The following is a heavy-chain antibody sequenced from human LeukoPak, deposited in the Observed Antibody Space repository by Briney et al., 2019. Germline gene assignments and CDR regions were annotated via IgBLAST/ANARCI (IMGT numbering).Heavy chain of an antibody. CDR2: VRHDGTYS. V-gene: IGHV3-30*02. Sequence: GGSLRLSCVASGFTFRNYAMHWVRQAPGKGLEWVAFVRHDGTYSYYTDSVKGRFTISRDNSKNTLYLQMNSLRREDTAVYYCAKPSGSGVDYWGQGTRVLVSS. CDR3: AKPSGSGVDY. CDR1: GFTFRNYA. D-gene: IGHD1-26*01. J-gene: IGHJ4*02.